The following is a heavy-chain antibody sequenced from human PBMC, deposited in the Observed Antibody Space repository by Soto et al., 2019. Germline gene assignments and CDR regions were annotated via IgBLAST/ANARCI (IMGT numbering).Heavy chain of an antibody. V-gene: IGHV1-2*04. CDR3: ARDLSESIVRRSDGLDV. D-gene: IGHD3-10*01. J-gene: IGHJ6*02. CDR2: INPNSGDT. CDR1: GYTFTGYD. Sequence: ASVKVSCKASGYTFTGYDMHWVRQAPGQGLEWMGWINPNSGDTNYAQKFQGWVTMTRDTSISTAYMELSRLRSDDTAVYYCARDLSESIVRRSDGLDVWGQGTTVPVSS.